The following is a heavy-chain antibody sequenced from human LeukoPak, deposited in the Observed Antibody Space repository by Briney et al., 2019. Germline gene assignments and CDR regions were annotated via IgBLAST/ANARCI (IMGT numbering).Heavy chain of an antibody. V-gene: IGHV3-21*04. D-gene: IGHD2-15*01. CDR1: GFTFSSYS. CDR2: ISSSSSYI. Sequence: GGSLRLSCAASGFTFSSYSMNWVRQAPGKGLEWVSSISSSSSYIYYADSVKGRFTISRDNAKNSLYLQMNSLRAEDTAVYYCARLGYCSGGSCYDRVRRYYYYGMDVWGQGTTVTVSS. J-gene: IGHJ6*02. CDR3: ARLGYCSGGSCYDRVRRYYYYGMDV.